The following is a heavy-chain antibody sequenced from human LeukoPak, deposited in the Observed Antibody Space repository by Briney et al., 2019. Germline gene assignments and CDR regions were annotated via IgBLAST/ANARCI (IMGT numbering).Heavy chain of an antibody. J-gene: IGHJ5*02. CDR3: ARGVTYYYDSSGYNWFDP. CDR1: GGTFSSYA. CDR2: IIPIFGTA. V-gene: IGHV1-69*13. Sequence: GASVKVSCKAPGGTFSSYAISWVRQAPGQGLEWMGGIIPIFGTANYAQKFQGRVTITADESTSTAYMELSSLRSEDTAVYYCARGVTYYYDSSGYNWFDPWGQGTLVTVSS. D-gene: IGHD3-22*01.